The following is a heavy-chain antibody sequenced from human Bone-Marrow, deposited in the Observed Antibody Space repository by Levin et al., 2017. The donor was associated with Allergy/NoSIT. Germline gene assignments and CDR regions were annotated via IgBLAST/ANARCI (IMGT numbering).Heavy chain of an antibody. D-gene: IGHD6-19*01. V-gene: IGHV3-7*01. CDR2: IKDDGSEK. CDR1: GFTFSNYW. CDR3: ARLYKSGWFGVDY. J-gene: IGHJ4*02. Sequence: PGGSLRLSCAASGFTFSNYWMSWVRGVRQAPGKGLEWVANIKDDGSEKYYVDSVKGRFTISRDNAKNSLYLEMNSLRAEDTAVYYCARLYKSGWFGVDYWGQGTLVTVSS.